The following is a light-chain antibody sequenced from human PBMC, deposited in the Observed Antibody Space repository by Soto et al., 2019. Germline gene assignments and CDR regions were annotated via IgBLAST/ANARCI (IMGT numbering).Light chain of an antibody. V-gene: IGKV2D-29*01. CDR2: EVS. Sequence: VLTQTPRSLSVTPGQPASISCKSSQSLLYSDGRTYVYWYLQKPGQPPQLLIHEVSNRFSGVXDXXSGSGSGTDFTLKISRVEAEDVGVYYCMQSIQLPITFGGGTNVEIK. CDR1: QSLLYSDGRTY. J-gene: IGKJ4*01. CDR3: MQSIQLPIT.